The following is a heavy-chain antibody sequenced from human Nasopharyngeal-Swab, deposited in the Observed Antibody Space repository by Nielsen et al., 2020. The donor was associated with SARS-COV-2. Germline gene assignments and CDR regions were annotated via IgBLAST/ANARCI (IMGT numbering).Heavy chain of an antibody. V-gene: IGHV3-9*01. J-gene: IGHJ4*02. Sequence: LSLTCSTSGFPFDDFALHWVRQAPGKGLEWVSGISSSSDIMAYADSVKGRFIISRDNAKNSLYLQMNSLRAEDTALYYCTKGRSGVVPAALNYWGQGTLVTVSS. CDR3: TKGRSGVVPAALNY. CDR2: ISSSSDIM. D-gene: IGHD2-2*01. CDR1: GFPFDDFA.